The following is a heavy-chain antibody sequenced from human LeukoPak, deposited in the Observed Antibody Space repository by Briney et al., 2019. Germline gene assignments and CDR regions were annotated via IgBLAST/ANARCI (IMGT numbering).Heavy chain of an antibody. D-gene: IGHD3-10*01. J-gene: IGHJ6*02. V-gene: IGHV1-69*04. Sequence: GASVMVSCKASGGTFSNSEINWVRQAPGQGLEWVGRIIPILDIVNYAQKIQGRVTITADESTTTVFMELNSLTSEDTAVYYCARAPGDVGYYYYGLDVWGQGTTVTVSS. CDR2: IIPILDIV. CDR3: ARAPGDVGYYYYGLDV. CDR1: GGTFSNSE.